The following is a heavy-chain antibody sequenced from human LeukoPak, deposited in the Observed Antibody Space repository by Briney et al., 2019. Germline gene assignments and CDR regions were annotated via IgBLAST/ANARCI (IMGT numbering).Heavy chain of an antibody. CDR3: AREGTNGFDY. J-gene: IGHJ4*02. V-gene: IGHV3-23*01. CDR1: GITFSNYA. Sequence: GGSLRLSCAASGITFSNYAITWVRQAPGKGLEWVSVISGSGHSTYYADSVKGRFTISRDNYKSTLYLKMNSLRVEDTAVYYCAREGTNGFDYWGQGTLVTVSS. CDR2: ISGSGHST. D-gene: IGHD1-1*01.